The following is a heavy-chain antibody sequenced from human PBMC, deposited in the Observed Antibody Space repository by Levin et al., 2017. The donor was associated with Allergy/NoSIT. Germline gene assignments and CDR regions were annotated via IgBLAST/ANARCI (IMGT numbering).Heavy chain of an antibody. Sequence: PGESLKISCAASGFTFSSYSMNWVRQAPGKGLEWVSYISSSSSTIYYADSVKGRFTISRDNAKNSLYLQMNSLRDEDTAVYYCARVRCSGGSCHYFDYWGQGTLVTVSS. J-gene: IGHJ4*02. D-gene: IGHD2-15*01. CDR3: ARVRCSGGSCHYFDY. CDR1: GFTFSSYS. CDR2: ISSSSSTI. V-gene: IGHV3-48*02.